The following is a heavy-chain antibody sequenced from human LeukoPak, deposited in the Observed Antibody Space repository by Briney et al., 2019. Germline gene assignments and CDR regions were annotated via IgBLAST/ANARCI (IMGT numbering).Heavy chain of an antibody. D-gene: IGHD3-10*01. V-gene: IGHV1-2*02. CDR1: GYTFTGYY. CDR2: INPNSGGT. J-gene: IGHJ4*02. Sequence: GASVKVSCKASGYTFTGYYMHWVRQAPGQGLEWMGWINPNSGGTNYAQKFQGRVTMTRDTSISTAYMELSRLRSDDTAVYYCAREYYYGSGSEDYWGQGTLVTVSS. CDR3: AREYYYGSGSEDY.